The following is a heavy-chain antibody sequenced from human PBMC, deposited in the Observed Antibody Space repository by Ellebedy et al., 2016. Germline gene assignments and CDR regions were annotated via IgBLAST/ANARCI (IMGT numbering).Heavy chain of an antibody. Sequence: GESLKISCAASGFTFSSYGMHWVRQAPGKGLEWVAVISYDGSNKYYADSVKGRFTISRDNSKNTLYLQMNSLRAEDTAVYYCARSSGWFSLDYWGQGTLVTVSS. J-gene: IGHJ4*02. CDR3: ARSSGWFSLDY. CDR2: ISYDGSNK. D-gene: IGHD6-19*01. CDR1: GFTFSSYG. V-gene: IGHV3-30*03.